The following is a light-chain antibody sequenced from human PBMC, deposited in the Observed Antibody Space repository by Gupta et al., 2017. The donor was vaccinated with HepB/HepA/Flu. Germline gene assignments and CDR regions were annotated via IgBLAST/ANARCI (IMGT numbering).Light chain of an antibody. CDR2: QDS. Sequence: SYELTQPPSVSVSPGQTASITCSGDKLGDKYACWYQQKPGQSPVLVIYQDSKRPSGIPERFAGYNSGTTANMTISGTQAMDEAYYYCQEWDSSTAVVFGGGTKLTVL. V-gene: IGLV3-1*01. J-gene: IGLJ2*01. CDR3: QEWDSSTAVV. CDR1: KLGDKY.